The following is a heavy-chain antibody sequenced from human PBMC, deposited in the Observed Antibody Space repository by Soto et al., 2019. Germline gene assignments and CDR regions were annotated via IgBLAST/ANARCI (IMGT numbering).Heavy chain of an antibody. CDR2: IYYSGST. J-gene: IGHJ4*02. Sequence: QVQLQESGPGLVKPSQTLSLTCTVSGGSISSGDYYWSWIRQPPGKGLEWIGYIYYSGSTYYNPSLKSRVTISVDTSKNQFSLKLSSVTAADTAVYYCARVLRGAYGDYEVFDYWGQGTLVTVSS. V-gene: IGHV4-30-4*01. D-gene: IGHD4-17*01. CDR3: ARVLRGAYGDYEVFDY. CDR1: GGSISSGDYY.